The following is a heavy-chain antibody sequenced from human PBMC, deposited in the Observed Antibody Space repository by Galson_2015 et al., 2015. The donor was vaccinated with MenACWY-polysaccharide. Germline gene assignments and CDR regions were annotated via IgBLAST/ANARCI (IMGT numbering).Heavy chain of an antibody. CDR1: GYTFTNYW. CDR3: ARLTRSKYQLLRTYDWYIDV. V-gene: IGHV5-51*01. CDR2: IYPGDSDT. D-gene: IGHD2-2*01. Sequence: QSGAEVKKPGESLRISCKGSGYTFTNYWIGWVRQMPGKGLEWMGIIYPGDSDTRYSPSFQGQVTISADKSIGTAYLQWSSLKASNTAIDYCARLTRSKYQLLRTYDWYIDVWGKGTTFTVSS. J-gene: IGHJ6*03.